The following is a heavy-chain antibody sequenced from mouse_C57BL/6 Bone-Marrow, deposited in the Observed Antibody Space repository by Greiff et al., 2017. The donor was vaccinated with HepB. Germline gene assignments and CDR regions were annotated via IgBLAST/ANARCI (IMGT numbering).Heavy chain of an antibody. CDR3: ARGRSNYYFDY. D-gene: IGHD2-5*01. CDR2: INPSSGYT. Sequence: VQGVESGAELAKPGASVKLSCKASGYTFTSYWMHWVKQRPGQGLEWIGYINPSSGYTKYNQKFKDKATLTADKSSSTAYMQLSSLTYEDSAVYYCARGRSNYYFDYWGQGTTLTVSS. J-gene: IGHJ2*01. V-gene: IGHV1-7*01. CDR1: GYTFTSYW.